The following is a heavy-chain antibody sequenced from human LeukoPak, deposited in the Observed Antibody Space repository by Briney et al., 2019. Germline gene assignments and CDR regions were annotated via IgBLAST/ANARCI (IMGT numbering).Heavy chain of an antibody. Sequence: PGGSLRLSCAASGITFSSYAMHWVRQAPGKGLEWLAVISYDGSNKNYADSVKGRFTISRDNSKNTLYLQMNSLRAEDTAVYYCAGLKYSNYELYYGMDVWGQGTTVTVSS. D-gene: IGHD4-4*01. V-gene: IGHV3-30-3*01. CDR3: AGLKYSNYELYYGMDV. CDR2: ISYDGSNK. CDR1: GITFSSYA. J-gene: IGHJ6*02.